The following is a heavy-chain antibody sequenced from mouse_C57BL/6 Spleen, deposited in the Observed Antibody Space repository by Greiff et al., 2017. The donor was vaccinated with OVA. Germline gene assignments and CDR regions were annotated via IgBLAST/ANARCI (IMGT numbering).Heavy chain of an antibody. CDR3: ARSSLGQGFAY. CDR1: GYTFTSYW. CDR2: IYPSDSYT. V-gene: IGHV1-69*01. J-gene: IGHJ3*01. D-gene: IGHD3-3*01. Sequence: QVQLQQPGAELVMPGASVKLSCKASGYTFTSYWMHWVKQRPGQGLEWIGEIYPSDSYTNYNQKFKGKATLTVDKSSSTAYMQLSSLTSEDSAVYYCARSSLGQGFAYWGQGTLVTVSA.